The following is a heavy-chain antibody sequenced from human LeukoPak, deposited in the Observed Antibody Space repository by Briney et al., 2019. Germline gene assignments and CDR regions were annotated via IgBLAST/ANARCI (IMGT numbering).Heavy chain of an antibody. CDR1: GGSISSGDYY. V-gene: IGHV4-30-4*01. Sequence: SETLSLTCTVSGGSISSGDYYWSWIRQPPGKGLEWIGYIYYSGSTYYNPSLKSRVTMSRDMSKKQFSLMLSSLTAADTAVYYCARGFGSGSYYYGWFDPWGQGTLVTVSS. CDR2: IYYSGST. J-gene: IGHJ5*02. CDR3: ARGFGSGSYYYGWFDP. D-gene: IGHD3-10*01.